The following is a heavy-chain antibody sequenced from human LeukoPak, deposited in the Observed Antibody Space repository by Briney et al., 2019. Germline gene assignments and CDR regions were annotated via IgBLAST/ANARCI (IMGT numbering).Heavy chain of an antibody. V-gene: IGHV4-39*07. Sequence: SETLSLTCTVSGDSISSSNYYWGWIRQPPGKGLEWIGTIYYNGATQYNPSLKSRVTLSVDTSQNQFSLKLNSVTAADTAVYYCARDPGGPAATFYYMDVWGKGTTVTVSS. CDR3: ARDPGGPAATFYYMDV. CDR2: IYYNGAT. CDR1: GDSISSSNYY. D-gene: IGHD2-2*01. J-gene: IGHJ6*03.